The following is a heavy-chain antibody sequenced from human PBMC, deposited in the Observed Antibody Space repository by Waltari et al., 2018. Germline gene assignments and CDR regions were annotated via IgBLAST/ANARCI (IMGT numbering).Heavy chain of an antibody. V-gene: IGHV4-34*01. CDR1: GGSFGGYY. CDR2: INHSGRT. CDR3: ARANTIFGVIRTWYYMDV. D-gene: IGHD3-3*01. Sequence: QVQLQQWGAGLLKPSETLSLTCVVSGGSFGGYYWSWIRQPPGKGREWIGEINHSGRTNYNPSLKSRVTISIDTSKIQFSLKLRSVTVADTAVYYCARANTIFGVIRTWYYMDVWGKGTPVTVSS. J-gene: IGHJ6*03.